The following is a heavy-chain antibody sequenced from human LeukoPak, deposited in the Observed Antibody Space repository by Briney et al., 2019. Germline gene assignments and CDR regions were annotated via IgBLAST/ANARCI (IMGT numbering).Heavy chain of an antibody. CDR2: ISGSGGST. V-gene: IGHV3-23*01. CDR3: AKDRSSFVDRIH. CDR1: GFTFSSYG. J-gene: IGHJ4*02. Sequence: GGSLRLSCAASGFTFSSYGMSWVRQAPGKGLEWVSAISGSGGSTYYADSVKGRFTISRDNSKNTLYLQMNSLRAEDTAVYYCAKDRSSFVDRIHWGQGTLVTVSS. D-gene: IGHD3-10*01.